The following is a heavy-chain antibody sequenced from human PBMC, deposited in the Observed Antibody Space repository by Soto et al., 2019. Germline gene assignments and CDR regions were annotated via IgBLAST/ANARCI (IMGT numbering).Heavy chain of an antibody. CDR3: ASDRYYVDY. CDR2: IWYDGSNK. Sequence: QVQLVESGGGVVQPGRSLRLSCAASGFTFSIYGMHWVRQAPGKGLEWVAVIWYDGSNKYYADSVKGRFTISRDNSKKTLYLQMNSLGAKYPDVYYCASDRYYVDYWGPGTLVTGSS. CDR1: GFTFSIYG. J-gene: IGHJ4*02. V-gene: IGHV3-33*01.